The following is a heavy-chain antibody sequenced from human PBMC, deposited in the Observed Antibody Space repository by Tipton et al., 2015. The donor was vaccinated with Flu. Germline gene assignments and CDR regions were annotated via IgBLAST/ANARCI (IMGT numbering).Heavy chain of an antibody. CDR1: GDSISRFY. J-gene: IGHJ6*02. CDR3: ERLKLFALVNHSYYYGLDV. CDR2: SGST. Sequence: TLSLTCTVSGDSISRFYWSWIRQPPGKGLEWIGYSGSTNYNPSLKNRVTISLDTSKNQFSLQLKSVTASDTAVYDCERLKLFALVNHSYYYGLDVWGQGTTVTVS. D-gene: IGHD3/OR15-3a*01. V-gene: IGHV4-59*08.